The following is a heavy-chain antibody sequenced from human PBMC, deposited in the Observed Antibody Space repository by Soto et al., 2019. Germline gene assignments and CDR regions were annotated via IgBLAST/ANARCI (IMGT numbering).Heavy chain of an antibody. J-gene: IGHJ4*02. Sequence: QVQLVQSGTEVKKPGASVKVSCKASGYTFPNYGISWVRQAPGQGLEWMGWISGYNGNTKYAQKFRGRLTMTTDTSTSTADMEVRSLRSDDTAVYYCARDLGDIRDCWGQGTLVTVSS. CDR1: GYTFPNYG. V-gene: IGHV1-18*01. CDR2: ISGYNGNT. CDR3: ARDLGDIRDC. D-gene: IGHD2-21*02.